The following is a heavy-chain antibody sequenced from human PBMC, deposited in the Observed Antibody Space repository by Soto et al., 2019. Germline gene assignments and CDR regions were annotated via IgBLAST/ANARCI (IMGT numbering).Heavy chain of an antibody. Sequence: SETLSLTCTVSGGSISIGGYYLSWIRQHPGKGLEWIGYIYYSGSTYYNPSLKSRVTISVDTSKNQFSLKLSSVTAADTAVYYCARLGYCSGGSCYTDGNWFDPWGQGNVITVYS. CDR2: IYYSGST. J-gene: IGHJ5*02. V-gene: IGHV4-31*03. CDR3: ARLGYCSGGSCYTDGNWFDP. D-gene: IGHD2-15*01. CDR1: GGSISIGGYY.